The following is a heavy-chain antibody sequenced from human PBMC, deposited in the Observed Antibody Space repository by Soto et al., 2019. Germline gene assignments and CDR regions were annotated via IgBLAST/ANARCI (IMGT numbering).Heavy chain of an antibody. CDR1: GFSLSEARMG. V-gene: IGHV2-26*01. Sequence: QVTLKESGPVLVKPTETLTLTCTVSGFSLSEARMGVSWIRQPPGKALEWLAHIFSNDEKSYSTSLNSRLTISNDTSKGQVVLTMTNMDPVDTAPYYCERILSGFNWFDPWGQGTLVTVS. CDR2: IFSNDEK. CDR3: ERILSGFNWFDP. J-gene: IGHJ5*02.